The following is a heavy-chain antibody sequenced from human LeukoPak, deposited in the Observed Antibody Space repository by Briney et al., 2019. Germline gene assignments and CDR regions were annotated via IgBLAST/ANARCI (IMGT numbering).Heavy chain of an antibody. D-gene: IGHD3-10*01. CDR1: GYNLPTYW. Sequence: RESLKISCKGSGYNLPTYWIGWVRQMPGKGLEWMGIIYPGDSDTRYSPSFQGQVNISADKSISTAYLHWSSLKASDTAMYYCARPYYGSGSYYPYVYWGQGTLVTVSS. V-gene: IGHV5-51*01. J-gene: IGHJ4*02. CDR3: ARPYYGSGSYYPYVY. CDR2: IYPGDSDT.